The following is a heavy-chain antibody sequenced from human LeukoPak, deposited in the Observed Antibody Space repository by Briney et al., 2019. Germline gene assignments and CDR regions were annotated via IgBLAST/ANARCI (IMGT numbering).Heavy chain of an antibody. CDR2: INHSGST. CDR3: ARALGQSQTYYYYGMDV. V-gene: IGHV4-34*01. J-gene: IGHJ6*02. Sequence: PSETLSLTCAVYGGSFSGYYWSWIRQPPGNGLEWIGEINHSGSTNYNPSLKSRATISVDTSKNQFSLKLSSVTAADTAVYYCARALGQSQTYYYYGMDVWGQGTTVTVSS. CDR1: GGSFSGYY. D-gene: IGHD3-16*01.